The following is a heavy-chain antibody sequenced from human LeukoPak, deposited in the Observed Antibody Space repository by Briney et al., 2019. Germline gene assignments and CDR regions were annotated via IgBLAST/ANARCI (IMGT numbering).Heavy chain of an antibody. V-gene: IGHV3-30-3*01. Sequence: GGSLRLSCAASGFTLSSYAMHWVRQAPGKGLEWVAVISYDGSNKYYADSVKGRFTISRDNSKNTLYLQMNSLRAEDTAVYYCARGNGYNRLDYWGQGTLVTVSS. D-gene: IGHD5-24*01. CDR1: GFTLSSYA. J-gene: IGHJ4*02. CDR2: ISYDGSNK. CDR3: ARGNGYNRLDY.